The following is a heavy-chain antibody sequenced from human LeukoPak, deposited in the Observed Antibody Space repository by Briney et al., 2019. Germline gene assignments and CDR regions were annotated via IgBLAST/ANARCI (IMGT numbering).Heavy chain of an antibody. CDR1: GGSINSGGYT. Sequence: SETPSLTCAVTGGSINSGGYTWSWVRQPAGKRLEFLGYLSYSGSNYYIPSLKSRLLISVDTSRGQFSLSLTSVTAADTAVYYCARSLGFGELLYFEYWGQGVLVTVS. V-gene: IGHV4-30-4*07. CDR2: LSYSGSN. D-gene: IGHD3-10*01. J-gene: IGHJ4*02. CDR3: ARSLGFGELLYFEY.